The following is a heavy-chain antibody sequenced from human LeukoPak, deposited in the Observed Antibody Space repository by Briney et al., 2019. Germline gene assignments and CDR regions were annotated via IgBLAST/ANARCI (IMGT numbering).Heavy chain of an antibody. Sequence: SVKVSCKASGFTFSSSAIQWVRQSRGQRLEWIGWIVAGTGNTNYAQKLQERVTITRDMSTSTAYMELSSLRSEDTAVYYCAATISADTDYYGMDVWGQGTTVTVSS. CDR3: AATISADTDYYGMDV. CDR2: IVAGTGNT. CDR1: GFTFSSSA. J-gene: IGHJ6*02. D-gene: IGHD6-13*01. V-gene: IGHV1-58*02.